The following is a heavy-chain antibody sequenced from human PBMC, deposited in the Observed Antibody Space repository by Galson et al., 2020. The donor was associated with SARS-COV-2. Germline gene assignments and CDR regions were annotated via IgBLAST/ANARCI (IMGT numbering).Heavy chain of an antibody. Sequence: SCAASGFTFSSYDMHWVRQPTGKGLEWVSVIDTADKTYYPGSVKGRFTISRDNAKNSLYLQMNSLRAEDTAVYYCAKDPTYYDILTGYYGDIDTRIYYYYYYGMDVWGQGTTVTVSS. V-gene: IGHV3-13*04. D-gene: IGHD3-9*01. CDR3: AKDPTYYDILTGYYGDIDTRIYYYYYYGMDV. CDR2: IDTADKT. CDR1: GFTFSSYD. J-gene: IGHJ6*02.